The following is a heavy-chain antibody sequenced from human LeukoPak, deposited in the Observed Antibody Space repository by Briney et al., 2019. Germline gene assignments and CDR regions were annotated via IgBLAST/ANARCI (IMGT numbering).Heavy chain of an antibody. J-gene: IGHJ4*02. V-gene: IGHV1-18*01. D-gene: IGHD6-13*01. CDR1: GYTFTSYG. CDR2: ISAYNGNT. CDR3: AKAEAVYTSSWSHY. Sequence: GASVKVSCKASGYTFTSYGISWVRQAPGQGLEWMGWISAYNGNTNYAQKLQGRVTMTTDTSTSTAYMELRSLRSDDTAVYYCAKAEAVYTSSWSHYWGQGTLVTVSS.